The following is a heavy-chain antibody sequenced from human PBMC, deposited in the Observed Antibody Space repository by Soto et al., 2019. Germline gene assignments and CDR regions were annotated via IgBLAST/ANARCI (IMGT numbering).Heavy chain of an antibody. Sequence: SETLSLTCAVSGGSISSGGYSWSWIGQPPGKGLEWIGYIYHSGSTYYNPSLKSRVTISVDRSKNQFSLKLSSVTAADTAVYYCARVRHYYYDSSGYVHFFFDYWGQGTLVTVSS. CDR2: IYHSGST. V-gene: IGHV4-30-2*01. CDR1: GGSISSGGYS. D-gene: IGHD3-22*01. J-gene: IGHJ4*02. CDR3: ARVRHYYYDSSGYVHFFFDY.